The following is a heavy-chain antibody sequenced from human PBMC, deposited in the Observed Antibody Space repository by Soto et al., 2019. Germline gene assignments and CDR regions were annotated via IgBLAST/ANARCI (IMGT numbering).Heavy chain of an antibody. D-gene: IGHD6-25*01. CDR2: IIPIFGTA. V-gene: IGHV1-69*13. CDR3: ASRSPARYYFDY. CDR1: GGTFSSYA. Sequence: VKVSCKASGGTFSSYAISWVRQAPGQGLEWMGGIIPIFGTANYAQKFQGRVTITADESTSTAYMELSSLRSEDTAVYYCASRSPARYYFDYWGQGTLVTVSS. J-gene: IGHJ4*02.